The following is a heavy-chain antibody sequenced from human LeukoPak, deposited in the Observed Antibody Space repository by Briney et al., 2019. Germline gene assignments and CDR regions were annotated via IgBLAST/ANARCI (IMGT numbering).Heavy chain of an antibody. Sequence: GGSLRLSCAASGFTLRSLSMNWVRQAPGKGLEWVSSISSSSSYSYNADSVRGRFIISRDNANNFLYLQMNSLRAEDTAVYYCARDISQQMYYMDVWGKGTTVTVSS. V-gene: IGHV3-21*04. CDR3: ARDISQQMYYMDV. D-gene: IGHD6-13*01. CDR2: ISSSSSYS. CDR1: GFTLRSLS. J-gene: IGHJ6*03.